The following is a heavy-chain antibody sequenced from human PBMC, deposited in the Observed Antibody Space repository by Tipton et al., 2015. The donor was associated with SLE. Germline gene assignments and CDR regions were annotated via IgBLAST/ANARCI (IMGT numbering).Heavy chain of an antibody. Sequence: LRLSCTVSGGSISSYYWGWIRQPPGKGLEWIGYIYYSGSTNYNPSLKSRVTISVDTSKNQFSLKLSSVTAADTAVYYCARIVATSIMDLDAFDIWGQGTMVTVSS. D-gene: IGHD5-12*01. J-gene: IGHJ3*02. CDR1: GGSISSYY. CDR3: ARIVATSIMDLDAFDI. V-gene: IGHV4-59*01. CDR2: IYYSGST.